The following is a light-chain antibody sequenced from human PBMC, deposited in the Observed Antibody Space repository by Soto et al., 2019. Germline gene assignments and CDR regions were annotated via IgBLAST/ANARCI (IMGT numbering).Light chain of an antibody. Sequence: EIVLTQSPGTLSLSPGERATLSCRASQSVSSSYLAWYQQKPGQAPRPLIYGASSRAIGIPDRFSGSGSGTDFTLTISRLEPEDFAVYYFQQYGSSPWTFGQGTQVEIK. CDR3: QQYGSSPWT. CDR1: QSVSSSY. CDR2: GAS. V-gene: IGKV3-20*01. J-gene: IGKJ1*01.